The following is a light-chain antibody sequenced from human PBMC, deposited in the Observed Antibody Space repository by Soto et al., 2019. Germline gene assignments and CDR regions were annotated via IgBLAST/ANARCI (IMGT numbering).Light chain of an antibody. CDR2: GAY. V-gene: IGKV3-20*01. CDR1: QSVDSNY. J-gene: IGKJ1*01. CDR3: QQYSSGM. Sequence: EVVLTQSPGTLSLSPGERATLSCRASQSVDSNYLAWYQQKPGRAPRLLIYGAYRRATGIPDRFSGGGSGTAFTLTISRLEPEDFAVYYCQQYSSGMFGQGTKVEIK.